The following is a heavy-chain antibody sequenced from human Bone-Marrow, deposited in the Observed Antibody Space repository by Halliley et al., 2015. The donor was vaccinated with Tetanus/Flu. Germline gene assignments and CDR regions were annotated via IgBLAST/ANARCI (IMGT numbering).Heavy chain of an antibody. V-gene: IGHV4-4*02. J-gene: IGHJ3*02. CDR2: MYHSGKV. CDR1: GGSIVNSNW. CDR3: ARDRPKVTGHNEFDI. D-gene: IGHD2-21*02. Sequence: GLVKPSETLFLTCDVSGGSIVNSNWWNWVRQPPGKGLEWIGEMYHSGKVNYNPSLKSRVFISADESKNQFSLKLTSVTAADTAVYYCARDRPKVTGHNEFDIWGQGTTFIVSS.